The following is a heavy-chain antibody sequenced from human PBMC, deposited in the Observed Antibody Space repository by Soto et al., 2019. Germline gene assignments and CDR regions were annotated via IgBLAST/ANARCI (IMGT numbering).Heavy chain of an antibody. CDR2: ISRSSSTI. Sequence: EVQLVESGGGLVQPGGSLRLSCVASGFTLSRYSMNWVRQAPGKGLEWVSYISRSSSTIYYADSVKGRFTISRDNAEKSLYLQMTSLRAEDTAVYCCARDVSGGIPGYWGQGTRVTVSS. CDR3: ARDVSGGIPGY. J-gene: IGHJ4*02. V-gene: IGHV3-48*01. CDR1: GFTLSRYS. D-gene: IGHD3-10*01.